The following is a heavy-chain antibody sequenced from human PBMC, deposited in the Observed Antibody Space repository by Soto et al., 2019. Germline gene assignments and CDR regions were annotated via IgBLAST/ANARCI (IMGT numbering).Heavy chain of an antibody. D-gene: IGHD3-10*01. CDR1: GASMSEYF. CDR3: ARDGYDGSGSPYPAF. J-gene: IGHJ4*02. Sequence: SETLSLTCTVSGASMSEYFWSWIRQSPGKGLEWIGYIYYLGSTDYNPSLKSRVTISADTSKRQFSLRLTSVTAADTAVYYCARDGYDGSGSPYPAFWGPGTQVTVSS. CDR2: IYYLGST. V-gene: IGHV4-59*01.